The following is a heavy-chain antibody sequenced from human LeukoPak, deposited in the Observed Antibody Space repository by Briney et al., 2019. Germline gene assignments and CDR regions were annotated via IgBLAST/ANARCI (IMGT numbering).Heavy chain of an antibody. D-gene: IGHD3-22*01. CDR1: GYTFTIYY. CDR3: ARDRYYDSSGHDAFDI. V-gene: IGHV1-46*01. CDR2: INPSGGST. J-gene: IGHJ3*02. Sequence: ASVSVSCKASGYTFTIYYMHWVRQAPGQGREWMGIINPSGGSTSYAQKFQGRVTMTRDTSTSTVYMELSSLRSEDTAVYYCARDRYYDSSGHDAFDIWGQGTMVTVSS.